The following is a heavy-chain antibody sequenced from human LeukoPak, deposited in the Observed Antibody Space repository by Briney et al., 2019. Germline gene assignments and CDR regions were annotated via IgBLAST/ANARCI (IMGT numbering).Heavy chain of an antibody. CDR2: ISSGGGTI. J-gene: IGHJ6*03. V-gene: IGHV3-48*03. CDR3: AREPVYYYYMDV. Sequence: PGGSLRLSCAASGFIFSSYQMNWVRQAPGKGLEWIAYISSGGGTIYYADSVKGRFTISRDNAKNSLYLQMNSLRAEDTAVYYCAREPVYYYYMDVWGKGTTVTISS. CDR1: GFIFSSYQ.